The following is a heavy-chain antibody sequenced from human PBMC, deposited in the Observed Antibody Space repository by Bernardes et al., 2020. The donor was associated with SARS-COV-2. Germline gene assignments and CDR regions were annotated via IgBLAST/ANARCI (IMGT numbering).Heavy chain of an antibody. CDR1: GFTVSSNY. V-gene: IGHV3-53*01. CDR3: ARAPEDYGGNP. D-gene: IGHD4-17*01. J-gene: IGHJ5*02. Sequence: GWSLRLSCAASGFTVSSNYMSWVRQAPGKGLEWVSVIYSGGSTYYADSVKGRFTISRDNSKNTLYLQMNSLRAEDTAVYYCARAPEDYGGNPWGQGTLVTVSS. CDR2: IYSGGST.